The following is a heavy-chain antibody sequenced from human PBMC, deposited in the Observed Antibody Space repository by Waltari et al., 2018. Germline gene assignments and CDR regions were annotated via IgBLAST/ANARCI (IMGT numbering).Heavy chain of an antibody. V-gene: IGHV4-34*11. CDR2: IYYSGST. Sequence: QVQLQQWGAGLLKPSETLSLPCAVSGGSFRGYYWSWIRQPPGKGLEWIGYIYYSGSTNYNPSLKSRVTISVDTSKNQFSLKLSSVTAADTAVYYCARDRFFVGATTYYYGMDVWGQGTTVTVSS. D-gene: IGHD1-26*01. CDR1: GGSFRGYY. CDR3: ARDRFFVGATTYYYGMDV. J-gene: IGHJ6*02.